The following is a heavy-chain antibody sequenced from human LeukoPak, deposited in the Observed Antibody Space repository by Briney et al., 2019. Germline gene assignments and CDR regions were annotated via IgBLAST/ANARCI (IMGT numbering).Heavy chain of an antibody. D-gene: IGHD3-22*01. V-gene: IGHV3-48*04. CDR1: GFTFSSYS. CDR3: ARERLYSCGFYYMDV. CDR2: ISSSSSTI. Sequence: GGSLRLSCAASGFTFSSYSMNWVRQAPGKGLEWVSYISSSSSTIYYADSVKGRFTISRDNAKNSLYLQMNSLRAEDTAVYYCARERLYSCGFYYMDVWGKGTTVTVSS. J-gene: IGHJ6*03.